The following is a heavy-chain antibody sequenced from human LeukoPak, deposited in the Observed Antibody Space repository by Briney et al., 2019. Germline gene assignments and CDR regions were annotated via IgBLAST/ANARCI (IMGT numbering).Heavy chain of an antibody. CDR1: GYTFTGYY. J-gene: IGHJ4*02. D-gene: IGHD3-9*01. Sequence: ASVKVSCKASGYTFTGYYMHWVRQAPGQGLEWMGWINPNSGGTNYAQKFQGRVTMTRDTSISTAYMELSRLRSDDTAVYYCARALRYFDWLLSDHAGIDYWGQGTLVTVSS. CDR3: ARALRYFDWLLSDHAGIDY. CDR2: INPNSGGT. V-gene: IGHV1-2*02.